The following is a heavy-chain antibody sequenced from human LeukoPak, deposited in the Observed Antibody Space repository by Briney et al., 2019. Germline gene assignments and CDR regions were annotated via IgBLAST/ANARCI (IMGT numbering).Heavy chain of an antibody. Sequence: GGSLRLSWAASGFTFSSYAMSWVRQAPVKGLEWVSAISGSGGSTYYADSVKGRFTISRDNSKNTLYLQMNSLRAEDTAVYYCAKDFGRRYCSGGSCQDDYWGQGTLVTVSS. CDR2: ISGSGGST. J-gene: IGHJ4*02. D-gene: IGHD2-15*01. CDR1: GFTFSSYA. CDR3: AKDFGRRYCSGGSCQDDY. V-gene: IGHV3-23*01.